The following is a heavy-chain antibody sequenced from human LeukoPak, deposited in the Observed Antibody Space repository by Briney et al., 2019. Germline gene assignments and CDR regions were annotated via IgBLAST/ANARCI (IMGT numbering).Heavy chain of an antibody. V-gene: IGHV3-9*01. Sequence: GGSLRLSCAASGFTFDDYAMHWVRQAPGKGLEWVSGISWNSGSIGYADSVKGRFTISRDNAKNSLYLQMNSLRAEDTALFYCAKGLSLAAAGGFDYWGQGTLVTVSS. CDR2: ISWNSGSI. CDR3: AKGLSLAAAGGFDY. D-gene: IGHD6-13*01. CDR1: GFTFDDYA. J-gene: IGHJ4*02.